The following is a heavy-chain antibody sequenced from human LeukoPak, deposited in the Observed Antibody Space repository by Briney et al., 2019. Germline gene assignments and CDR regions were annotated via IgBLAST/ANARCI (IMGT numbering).Heavy chain of an antibody. CDR1: GYTFTSYA. CDR2: INTNTGNP. D-gene: IGHD3-22*01. Sequence: ASVKVSCKASGYTFTSYAMNWVRQAPGQGLEWMGWINTNTGNPTYAQGFTGRFVFSLDTSVSTAYLQISSLKAEDTAVYYCARLDDYYDSSGYYLDYWGQGTLVTVSS. CDR3: ARLDDYYDSSGYYLDY. V-gene: IGHV7-4-1*02. J-gene: IGHJ4*02.